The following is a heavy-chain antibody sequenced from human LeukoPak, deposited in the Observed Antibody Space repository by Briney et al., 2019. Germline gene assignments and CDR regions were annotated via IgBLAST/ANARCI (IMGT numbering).Heavy chain of an antibody. CDR3: ARVSGGY. Sequence: SETLSLTCTVSGASITSADYYWGWIRQPPGKGLEWIGSVLFTGDTYYTPSLKSRVTISVHTSNKEFSLKLSSVTAADTAVYYCARVSGGYWGQGTLVTVSS. J-gene: IGHJ4*02. CDR2: VLFTGDT. CDR1: GASITSADYY. V-gene: IGHV4-39*02. D-gene: IGHD5/OR15-5a*01.